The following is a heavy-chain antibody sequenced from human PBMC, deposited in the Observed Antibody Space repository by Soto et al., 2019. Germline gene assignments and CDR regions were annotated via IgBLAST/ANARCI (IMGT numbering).Heavy chain of an antibody. CDR1: GGSISSYY. CDR2: IYYSGST. J-gene: IGHJ3*02. CDR3: ARXRYYXYIWGSYRNNDAFEI. V-gene: IGHV4-59*08. Sequence: PSETLSLTCTVSGGSISSYYWSWIRQPPGKGLEWIGYIYYSGSTNYNPSLKSRVTISVDTSKNQFSLKLSSVTAADTAVYYCARXRYYXYIWGSYRNNDAFEIWGQGTMVTVSS. D-gene: IGHD3-16*02.